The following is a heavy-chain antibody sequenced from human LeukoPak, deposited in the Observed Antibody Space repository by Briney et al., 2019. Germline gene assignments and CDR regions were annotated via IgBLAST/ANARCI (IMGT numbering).Heavy chain of an antibody. J-gene: IGHJ5*02. Sequence: ASVKVSCMASGYTFTGYYMHWVRQAPGQGLEWMGRINPNSGGTNYAQKFQGRVTMTRDTSISTAYMELSRLRSDDTAVYYCARSSNYDSSGYYYVRWFDPWGQGTLVTVSS. CDR2: INPNSGGT. CDR1: GYTFTGYY. CDR3: ARSSNYDSSGYYYVRWFDP. D-gene: IGHD3-22*01. V-gene: IGHV1-2*06.